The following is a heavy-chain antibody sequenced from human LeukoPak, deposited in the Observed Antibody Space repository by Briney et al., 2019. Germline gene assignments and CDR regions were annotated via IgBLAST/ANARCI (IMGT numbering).Heavy chain of an antibody. CDR2: IYYSGST. Sequence: PSETLSLTCTVSGGSISSYYWSWIRQPPGEGLEWIGYIYYSGSTNYNPSLKSRVTISVDTSKNQFSLKLSSVTAADTAVYHCARSLGSGSYRMFDYWGQGTLVTVSS. V-gene: IGHV4-59*01. CDR1: GGSISSYY. J-gene: IGHJ4*02. CDR3: ARSLGSGSYRMFDY. D-gene: IGHD1-26*01.